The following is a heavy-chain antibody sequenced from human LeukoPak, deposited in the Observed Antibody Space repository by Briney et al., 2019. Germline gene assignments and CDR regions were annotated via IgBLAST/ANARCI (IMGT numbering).Heavy chain of an antibody. CDR1: GGSFSGYY. V-gene: IGHV4-34*01. J-gene: IGHJ4*02. CDR2: IYYSGST. CDR3: ARDFSSGSATYYFDY. D-gene: IGHD3-22*01. Sequence: SETLSLTCAVYGGSFSGYYWSWIRQPPGKGLEWIGSIYYSGSTYYNPSLKSRVTISVDTSKNQFSLKLSSVTAADTAVYYCARDFSSGSATYYFDYWGQGTLVTVSS.